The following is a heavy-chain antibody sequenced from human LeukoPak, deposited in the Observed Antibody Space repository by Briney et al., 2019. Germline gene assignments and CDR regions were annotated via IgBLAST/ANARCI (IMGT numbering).Heavy chain of an antibody. CDR3: ATRPYYDFWSGYWP. J-gene: IGHJ5*02. CDR2: IYSGGST. V-gene: IGHV3-66*01. D-gene: IGHD3-3*01. CDR1: GFTVSSNY. Sequence: GGSLRLSCAASGFTVSSNYMSWVRQAPGKGLEWVAVIYSGGSTYYADSVEGRFTISRDNSKNTLYLQMNSLRAEDTAVYYCATRPYYDFWSGYWPWGQGTLVTVSS.